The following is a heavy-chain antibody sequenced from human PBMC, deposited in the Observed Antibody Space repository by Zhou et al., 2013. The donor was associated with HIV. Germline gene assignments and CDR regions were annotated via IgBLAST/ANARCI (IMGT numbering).Heavy chain of an antibody. Sequence: QVQLVQSGAEVKKPGASVKVSCKASGYIFTSHYMHWVRQAPGQGLEWMGGIIPIFGTANYAQKFQGRVTITADESTSTAYMELRSLRSDDTAVYYCARGAKDDTIFGVVIPFDFWGQGTLVTVSS. CDR2: IIPIFGTA. D-gene: IGHD3-3*01. V-gene: IGHV1-69*01. CDR1: GYIFTSHY. J-gene: IGHJ4*02. CDR3: ARGAKDDTIFGVVIPFDF.